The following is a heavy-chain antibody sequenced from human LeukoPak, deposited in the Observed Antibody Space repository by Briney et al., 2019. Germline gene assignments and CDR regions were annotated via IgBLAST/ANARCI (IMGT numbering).Heavy chain of an antibody. CDR1: GVSLTTSGVG. J-gene: IGHJ5*02. CDR2: LYWDEAK. V-gene: IGHV2-5*02. Sequence: SGPTVVQLTQILNVIRSFSGVSLTTSGVGVGWIRQPPGKALVWLALLYWDEAKRYCPYLNSRLTITKDTSKNQVVLTMTNMDPVDTPTYYCAHSTYCSSKSCYIKSWFDPWGQGTLVTVSS. CDR3: AHSTYCSSKSCYIKSWFDP. D-gene: IGHD2-2*02.